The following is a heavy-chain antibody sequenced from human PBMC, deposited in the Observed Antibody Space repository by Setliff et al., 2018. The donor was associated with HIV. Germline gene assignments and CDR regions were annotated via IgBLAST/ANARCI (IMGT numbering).Heavy chain of an antibody. CDR3: AWNNWNQRAGHAPDY. J-gene: IGHJ4*02. CDR2: IIPIFGTA. D-gene: IGHD1-20*01. V-gene: IGHV1-69*13. CDR1: GGTFSSYA. Sequence: GASVKVSCKASGGTFSSYAISWVRQAPGQGLEWMGGIIPIFGTANYAQKFQGRVTITADESTSTAYMELSSLRSEDTAVYYCAWNNWNQRAGHAPDYWGQGTLVTVSS.